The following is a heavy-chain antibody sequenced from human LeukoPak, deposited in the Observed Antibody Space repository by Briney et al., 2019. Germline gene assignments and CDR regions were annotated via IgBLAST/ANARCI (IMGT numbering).Heavy chain of an antibody. CDR2: IIPILGIA. CDR3: ASYYDSSGYFY. J-gene: IGHJ4*02. CDR1: GYTFTSYD. Sequence: SVKVSCKASGYTFTSYDINWVRQATGQGLEWMGRIIPILGIANYAQKFQGRVTITADKSTSTAYMELSSLRSEDTAVYYCASYYDSSGYFYWGQGTLVTVSS. V-gene: IGHV1-69*04. D-gene: IGHD3-22*01.